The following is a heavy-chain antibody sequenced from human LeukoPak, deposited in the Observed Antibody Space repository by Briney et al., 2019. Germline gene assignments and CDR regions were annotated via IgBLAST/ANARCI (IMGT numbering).Heavy chain of an antibody. CDR3: AKGSAQGGGYYYYYMDV. D-gene: IGHD6-19*01. CDR2: ISGSGGST. Sequence: GGSLRLSCAASGFTFSSYAMSWVRQAPGKGLEWVSAISGSGGSTYYADSVKGRSTISRDNSKNTLYLQMNSLRAEDTAVYYCAKGSAQGGGYYYYYMDVWGKGTTVTVSS. CDR1: GFTFSSYA. J-gene: IGHJ6*03. V-gene: IGHV3-23*01.